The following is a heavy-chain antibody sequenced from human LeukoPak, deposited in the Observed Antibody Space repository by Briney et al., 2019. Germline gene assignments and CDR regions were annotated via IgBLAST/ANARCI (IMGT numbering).Heavy chain of an antibody. CDR1: GFTFSSYG. CDR3: AKGRMMATIMISFDY. J-gene: IGHJ4*02. D-gene: IGHD5-24*01. Sequence: SGGSLRLSCAASGFTFSSYGMHWVRQAPGKWLEWVAVISYDGSTQYYADSVKGRFTISRDNSNNTLSLQMNSLKAEDTAVYYCAKGRMMATIMISFDYWGRGTLVTVSS. V-gene: IGHV3-30*18. CDR2: ISYDGSTQ.